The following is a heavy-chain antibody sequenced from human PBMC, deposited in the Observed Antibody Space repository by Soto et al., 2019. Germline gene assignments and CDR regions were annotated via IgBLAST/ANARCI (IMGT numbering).Heavy chain of an antibody. CDR1: GFTFSSYA. CDR3: AGAGGDSGSYFLYYYGMDV. D-gene: IGHD1-26*01. Sequence: QVQLVESGGGVVQPGRSLRLSCAASGFTFSSYAMHWVRQAPGKGLEWVAVISYDGSNKYYADSVKGRFTISRDNSKNTLYLQMNRLRAEDTAVYYCAGAGGDSGSYFLYYYGMDVWGQGTTVTVSS. V-gene: IGHV3-30-3*01. J-gene: IGHJ6*02. CDR2: ISYDGSNK.